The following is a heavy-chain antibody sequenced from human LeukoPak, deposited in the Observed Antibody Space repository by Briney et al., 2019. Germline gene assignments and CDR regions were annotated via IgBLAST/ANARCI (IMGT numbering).Heavy chain of an antibody. CDR1: GFTFSSYG. CDR2: ISKDGGKK. J-gene: IGHJ4*02. V-gene: IGHV3-30*18. D-gene: IGHD3-10*01. Sequence: QPGRSLRLSCAASGFTFSSYGMHWVRQAPGKGLEWVAVISKDGGKKFYADSVKGRFTISRDNSKNTLYLQMNSLRAEDTAVYYCAKDWGYGSGTYLDYWGQGTLVTVSS. CDR3: AKDWGYGSGTYLDY.